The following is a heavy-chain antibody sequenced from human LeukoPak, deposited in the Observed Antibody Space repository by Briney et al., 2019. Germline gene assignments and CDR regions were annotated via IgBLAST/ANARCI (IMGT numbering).Heavy chain of an antibody. V-gene: IGHV3-23*01. Sequence: PGGSLRLSCAASGFTFSSYAMSCVRQAPGKGLEWVSAISGSGGSTYYADSVKGRFTISRDNSKNTLYLQMNSLRAEDTAVYYCAKGNYYYDSSVLDYWGQGTRVTVSS. J-gene: IGHJ4*02. CDR3: AKGNYYYDSSVLDY. CDR2: ISGSGGST. D-gene: IGHD3-22*01. CDR1: GFTFSSYA.